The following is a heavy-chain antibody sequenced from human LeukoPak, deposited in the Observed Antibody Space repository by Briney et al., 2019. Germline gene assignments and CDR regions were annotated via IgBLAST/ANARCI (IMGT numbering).Heavy chain of an antibody. CDR2: IYDSGTT. J-gene: IGHJ4*02. CDR1: GFTVSSNY. V-gene: IGHV3-53*01. Sequence: GGSLRLSCATSGFTVSSNYMSWVRQAPGKGLEWVSVIYDSGTTYYADSVKGRFLIFRDTSKNTVDLQMNSLRVEDTAVYYCAGRRSSGWYAYWGQGTLVTVSS. D-gene: IGHD6-19*01. CDR3: AGRRSSGWYAY.